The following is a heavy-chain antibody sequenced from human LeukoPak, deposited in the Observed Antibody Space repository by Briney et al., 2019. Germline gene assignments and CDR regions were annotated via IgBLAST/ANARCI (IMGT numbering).Heavy chain of an antibody. V-gene: IGHV3-74*01. CDR2: IRNDGSST. Sequence: PGGSLRLSCAASGFTFSSYWMHWVRQTPGKGLVWVSHIRNDGSSTRYADSVKGRFTISRDNAKNTVFLQMNSLRAEDTAVYYCARVSYEWGSYYWGQGTLVTVSS. CDR1: GFTFSSYW. J-gene: IGHJ4*02. CDR3: ARVSYEWGSYY. D-gene: IGHD3-16*01.